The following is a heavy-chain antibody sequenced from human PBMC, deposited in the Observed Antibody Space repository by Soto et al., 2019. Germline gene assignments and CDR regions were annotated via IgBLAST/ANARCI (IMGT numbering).Heavy chain of an antibody. CDR2: ISPGSGSA. J-gene: IGHJ3*02. Sequence: GASVKVSCKASGYTFTSTGINWVRQAPGQGLEWMGGISPGSGSANYAQKVQGRVTMTTDTSTTTAYMELSSLRSDDTAMYFCARDIVVVPASRVYVVAFDIWGQGTMVTVS. CDR1: GYTFTSTG. D-gene: IGHD2-15*01. V-gene: IGHV1-18*04. CDR3: ARDIVVVPASRVYVVAFDI.